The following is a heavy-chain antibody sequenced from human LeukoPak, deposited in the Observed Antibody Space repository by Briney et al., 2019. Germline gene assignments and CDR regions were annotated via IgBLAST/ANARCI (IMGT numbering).Heavy chain of an antibody. CDR3: ARHLGGVYYFDY. CDR1: GDSISSYY. CDR2: IYYSGST. V-gene: IGHV4-59*08. J-gene: IGHJ4*02. D-gene: IGHD3-16*01. Sequence: SETLSLTCTVSGDSISSYYWSWIRQPPGKGLEWIGFIYYSGSTNHNPPLRSRVSISVDTSKNQFSLKLSSVTAADTAVYYCARHLGGVYYFDYWGQGTLVTVSS.